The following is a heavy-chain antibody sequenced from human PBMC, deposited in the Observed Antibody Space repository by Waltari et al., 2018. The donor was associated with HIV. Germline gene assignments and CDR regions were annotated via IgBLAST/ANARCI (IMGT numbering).Heavy chain of an antibody. CDR2: ISGNALNT. V-gene: IGHV3-23*04. Sequence: EVQLVESGGGLVQPGGSLRLSCAASGFTFSSYGMIWVRQAPGKGPEWVSTISGNALNTHYADSVQGRFTISRDNSNNMVSLQMSSLRAEDTAVYYCAREIPAMDVWGQGTTVTVCS. J-gene: IGHJ6*02. CDR3: AREIPAMDV. CDR1: GFTFSSYG.